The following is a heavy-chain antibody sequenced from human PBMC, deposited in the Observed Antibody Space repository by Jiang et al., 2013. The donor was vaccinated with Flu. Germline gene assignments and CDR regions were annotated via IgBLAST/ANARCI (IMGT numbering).Heavy chain of an antibody. CDR2: IYYSGST. Sequence: GSISSYYWSWIRQPPGKGLEWIGYIYYSGSTNXNPSLKSRVTISVDTSKNQFSLKLSSVTAADTAVYYCAREASIAVVPDPNWFDPWGQGTLVTVSS. J-gene: IGHJ5*02. V-gene: IGHV4-59*01. CDR1: GSISSYY. D-gene: IGHD6-19*01. CDR3: AREASIAVVPDPNWFDP.